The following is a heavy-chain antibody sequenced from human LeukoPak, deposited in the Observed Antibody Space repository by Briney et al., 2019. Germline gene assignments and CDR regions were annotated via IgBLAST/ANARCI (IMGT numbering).Heavy chain of an antibody. CDR2: ISAYNGNT. V-gene: IGHV1-18*01. J-gene: IGHJ4*02. CDR1: GYTFTSYG. D-gene: IGHD3-22*01. Sequence: ASVKVSCKASGYTFTSYGISWVRQAPGQGLEWMGWISAYNGNTNYAQKLQGRVTMTTDTSTSTAYMELRSLRSDDTAVYYCARGGRANYYDNSGYYSGEDFDYWGQGTLVTVSS. CDR3: ARGGRANYYDNSGYYSGEDFDY.